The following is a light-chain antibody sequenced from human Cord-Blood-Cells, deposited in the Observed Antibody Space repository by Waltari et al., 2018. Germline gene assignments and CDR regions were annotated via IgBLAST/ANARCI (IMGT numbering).Light chain of an antibody. CDR1: SSDVGSYKL. CDR3: CSYAGSSWV. J-gene: IGLJ3*02. CDR2: EGS. Sequence: QSALTQPASVSGSPGQSITISCTGTSSDVGSYKLVSWYQQHPGKAPKLTIYEGSKRPSGVSNRFSGSKSGNTASLTISGLQAEDEADYYCCSYAGSSWVFGGGTKLTVL. V-gene: IGLV2-23*01.